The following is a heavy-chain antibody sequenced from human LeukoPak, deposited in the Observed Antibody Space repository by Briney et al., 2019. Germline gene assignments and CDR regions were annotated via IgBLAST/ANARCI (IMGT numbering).Heavy chain of an antibody. J-gene: IGHJ5*02. CDR1: GFTFSSYA. CDR3: AKDSLRGGFLSWFDP. Sequence: GGSLRLSCAASGFTFSSYAMSWVRQAPGEGVEGVSAISGSGGSTYYADSVKGRFTISRDNSKNTLYLQMNSLRAEDTAVYYCAKDSLRGGFLSWFDPWGQGTLVTVSS. V-gene: IGHV3-23*01. D-gene: IGHD4-23*01. CDR2: ISGSGGST.